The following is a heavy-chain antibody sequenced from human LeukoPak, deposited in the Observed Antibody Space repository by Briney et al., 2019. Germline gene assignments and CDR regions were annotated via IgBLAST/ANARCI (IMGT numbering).Heavy chain of an antibody. CDR2: IIPILGIA. V-gene: IGHV1-69*02. J-gene: IGHJ5*02. CDR1: GGTFSSYT. CDR3: ARTITIFGVVIRRDNWFDP. D-gene: IGHD3-3*01. Sequence: SVKVSCKASGGTFSSYTISWVRQAPGQGLEWMGRIIPILGIANYAQKFQGRVTITADNSTSPAYMELSSLRSEGTAVYYCARTITIFGVVIRRDNWFDPWGQGTLVTVSS.